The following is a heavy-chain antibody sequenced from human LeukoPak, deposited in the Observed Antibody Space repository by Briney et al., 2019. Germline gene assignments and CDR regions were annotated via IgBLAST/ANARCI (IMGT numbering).Heavy chain of an antibody. CDR2: ITGSGYST. V-gene: IGHV3-23*01. CDR3: ALEYWTYYYDSGSPLSAENIDY. CDR1: GFTFSNYG. D-gene: IGHD3-10*01. Sequence: TGGSLRLSCAASGFTFSNYGMSWVRQAPGKGLEWVSAITGSGYSTYYADSVKGRFTISRDNSKNTLFLQMNSLRAEDTAVYYCALEYWTYYYDSGSPLSAENIDYWGQGTLVTVSS. J-gene: IGHJ4*02.